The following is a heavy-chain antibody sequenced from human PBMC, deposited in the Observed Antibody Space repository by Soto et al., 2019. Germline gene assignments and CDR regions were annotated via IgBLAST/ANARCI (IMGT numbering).Heavy chain of an antibody. Sequence: PGGSLRLSCAGSGFTFRDYYMTWIRQAPGKGLEWISYISSSSGYTNYADSVKGRFTISRDNAKNSLYLQMNSVRAEDTAVYYCGRDSHLDYSDSSGQDVWGQGTLVTDS. CDR2: ISSSSGYT. CDR1: GFTFRDYY. D-gene: IGHD3-22*01. J-gene: IGHJ4*02. V-gene: IGHV3-11*06. CDR3: GRDSHLDYSDSSGQDV.